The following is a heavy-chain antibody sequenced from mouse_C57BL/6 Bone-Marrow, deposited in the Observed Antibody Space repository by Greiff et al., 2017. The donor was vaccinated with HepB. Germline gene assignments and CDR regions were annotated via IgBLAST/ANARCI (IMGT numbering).Heavy chain of an antibody. Sequence: QVQLQQPGAELVKPGASVKLSCKASGYTFTSYWMQWVKQRPGQGLEWIGEIDPSDSYTNYNQKFKGKATLTVDTSSSTAYMQLSSLTSEDSAVYHCAEDYGSSLYWYFDVWGTGTTVTVSS. D-gene: IGHD1-1*01. CDR3: AEDYGSSLYWYFDV. V-gene: IGHV1-50*01. J-gene: IGHJ1*03. CDR1: GYTFTSYW. CDR2: IDPSDSYT.